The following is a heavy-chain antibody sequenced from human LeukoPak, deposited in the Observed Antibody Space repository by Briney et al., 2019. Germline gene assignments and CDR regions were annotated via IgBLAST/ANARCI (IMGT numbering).Heavy chain of an antibody. V-gene: IGHV3-48*01. Sequence: GGSLRLSCGASGFAFNTYTMNWVRQAPGKGLERVSHISSGSGIIYYGDSVKGRFTISRDNVKESLYLQMTSLRVEDTAIYYCARGGEGDLNFDYWGHGTLVTVSS. D-gene: IGHD3-16*01. CDR1: GFAFNTYT. CDR3: ARGGEGDLNFDY. CDR2: ISSGSGII. J-gene: IGHJ4*01.